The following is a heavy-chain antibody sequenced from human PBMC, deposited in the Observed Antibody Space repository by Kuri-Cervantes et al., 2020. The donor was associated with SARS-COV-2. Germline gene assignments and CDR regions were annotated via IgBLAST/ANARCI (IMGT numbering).Heavy chain of an antibody. CDR1: GFTFSSYG. Sequence: GESLKISCAASGFTFSSYGMHWVRQAPGKGLEWVAVIWYDGSNKYYADSVKGRFTISRDNSKNTLYLQMNSLRAEDTAVYYCAQTGRNDAFDIWGQGTMVTVSS. J-gene: IGHJ3*02. CDR3: AQTGRNDAFDI. D-gene: IGHD1-1*01. CDR2: IWYDGSNK. V-gene: IGHV3-33*06.